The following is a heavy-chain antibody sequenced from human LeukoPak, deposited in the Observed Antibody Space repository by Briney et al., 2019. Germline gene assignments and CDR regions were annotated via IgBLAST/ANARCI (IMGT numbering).Heavy chain of an antibody. Sequence: PGRSLRLSCAASGFTFDDYAMHWVRQAPGKGLEWVSGISWNSGSIGYADSVKGRFIINRDNARNSVYLQMDSLRAEDTAFYYCARGYGAGNYRRPFYGMDVWGQGAPVTVSS. CDR3: ARGYGAGNYRRPFYGMDV. D-gene: IGHD3-10*01. J-gene: IGHJ6*02. V-gene: IGHV3-9*01. CDR2: ISWNSGSI. CDR1: GFTFDDYA.